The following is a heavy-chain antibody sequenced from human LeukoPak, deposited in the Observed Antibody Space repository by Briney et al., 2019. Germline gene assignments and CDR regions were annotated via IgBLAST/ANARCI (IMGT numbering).Heavy chain of an antibody. CDR3: ARDPGRRVTLYFDY. Sequence: ASVKVSCKASGYTFTGYYMHWVRQAPGQGLEWMGWINPNSGGTNYAQKFQGRVTMTRDTSISTAYMELSRLRSDDTAVYYRARDPGRRVTLYFDYWGQGTLVTVSS. CDR1: GYTFTGYY. V-gene: IGHV1-2*02. D-gene: IGHD2-21*02. J-gene: IGHJ4*02. CDR2: INPNSGGT.